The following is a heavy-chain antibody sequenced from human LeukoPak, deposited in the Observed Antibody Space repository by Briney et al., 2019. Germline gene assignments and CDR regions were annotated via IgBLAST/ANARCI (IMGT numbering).Heavy chain of an antibody. Sequence: GRSLRLSCAASGFTFSSYGMHWVRQAPGKGLEWVAVISYDGSNKYYADSVKGRFTISRDNSKNTLYLQMNSLRAEDTAVYYCAKDGEGLAFDYWGQGTLVTVSS. D-gene: IGHD2-21*01. J-gene: IGHJ4*02. CDR1: GFTFSSYG. V-gene: IGHV3-30*18. CDR3: AKDGEGLAFDY. CDR2: ISYDGSNK.